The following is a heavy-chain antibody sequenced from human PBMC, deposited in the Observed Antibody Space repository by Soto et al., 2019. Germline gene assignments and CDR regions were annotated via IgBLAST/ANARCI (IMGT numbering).Heavy chain of an antibody. CDR1: GFTFSRYA. D-gene: IGHD4-17*01. CDR3: GKDPNGDFVGAHDM. Sequence: EVQLLESGGSLVQPGGSLRLSCAASGFTFSRYAMSWVRQAPGAGLEWVSGISASGGHTYYADSVKGRFTISRDNSRNTVFLQVNSLTAEDTALYYCGKDPNGDFVGAHDMWGRGTMVTVSS. CDR2: ISASGGHT. V-gene: IGHV3-23*01. J-gene: IGHJ3*02.